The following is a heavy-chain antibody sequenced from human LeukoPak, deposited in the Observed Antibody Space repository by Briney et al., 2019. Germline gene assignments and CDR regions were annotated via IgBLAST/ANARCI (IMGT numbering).Heavy chain of an antibody. CDR3: ARMVSLDY. J-gene: IGHJ4*02. D-gene: IGHD5-18*01. Sequence: PSETLSLTCTVSGGSISSYYWSRIRQPPGKGLEWIGYIYYSGSTNYNPSLKSRVTISVDTSKNQFSLKLSSVTAADTAVYYCARMVSLDYWGQGTLVTVSS. CDR1: GGSISSYY. V-gene: IGHV4-59*01. CDR2: IYYSGST.